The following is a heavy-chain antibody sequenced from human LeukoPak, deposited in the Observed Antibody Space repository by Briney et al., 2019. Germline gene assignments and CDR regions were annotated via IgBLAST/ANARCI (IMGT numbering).Heavy chain of an antibody. D-gene: IGHD6-6*01. CDR2: IDPEDGKT. CDR3: EAAWSSSSQYNDY. J-gene: IGHJ4*02. Sequence: GASVKISCKTSGYIFINYYIHWIQQAPGKGLEWMGRIDPEDGKTIYAEKFQDRVTITADKSTDTAYMEVRGLKSGDTAVYYCEAAWSSSSQYNDYWGQGTLVTVSS. CDR1: GYIFINYY. V-gene: IGHV1-69-2*01.